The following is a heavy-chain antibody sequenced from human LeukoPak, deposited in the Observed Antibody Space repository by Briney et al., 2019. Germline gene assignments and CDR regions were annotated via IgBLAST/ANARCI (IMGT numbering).Heavy chain of an antibody. V-gene: IGHV1-18*01. CDR3: ARDNLLYYFDY. CDR2: ISAYNGNT. Sequence: ASVKVSCKASGYTFTSYGISWVRQAPGQGLEWVGWISAYNGNTNYAQKLQGRVTMTTDTSTSTAYMGLRSLRSDDTAVYYCARDNLLYYFDYWGQGTLVTVSS. J-gene: IGHJ4*02. CDR1: GYTFTSYG.